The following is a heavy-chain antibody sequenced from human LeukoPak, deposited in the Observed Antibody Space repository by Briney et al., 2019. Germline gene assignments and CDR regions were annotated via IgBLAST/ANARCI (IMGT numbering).Heavy chain of an antibody. CDR1: GYTFTGYC. Sequence: ASVKVSCKASGYTFTGYCMHWVRQAPGQGLEWMGRINPNSGGTNYAQKFQGRVTMTRDTSISTAYMELSRLRSDDTAVYYCAKRSGSYYHEAFDIWGQGTMVTVSS. CDR3: AKRSGSYYHEAFDI. V-gene: IGHV1-2*06. J-gene: IGHJ3*02. CDR2: INPNSGGT. D-gene: IGHD3-10*01.